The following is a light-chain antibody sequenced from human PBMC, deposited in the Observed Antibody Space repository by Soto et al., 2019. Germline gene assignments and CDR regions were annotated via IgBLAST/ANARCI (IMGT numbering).Light chain of an antibody. Sequence: QSALTQPPSASGSPGQSVTISCTGTSSDIGVYNYVSWYQQHPGKAPKLMIYEVSKRPSGVPDRFSGSKSGTSASLAIRGLQSEDEADYYCSAWDASLNAVVFGGGTKLTVL. J-gene: IGLJ2*01. CDR2: EVS. CDR3: SAWDASLNAVV. V-gene: IGLV2-8*01. CDR1: SSDIGVYNY.